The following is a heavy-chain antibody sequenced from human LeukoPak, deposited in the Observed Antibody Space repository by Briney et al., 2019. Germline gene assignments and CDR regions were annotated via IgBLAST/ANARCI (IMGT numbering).Heavy chain of an antibody. D-gene: IGHD5-18*01. J-gene: IGHJ4*02. CDR1: GFTFSSHA. CDR2: ISGSGGGT. Sequence: GGSLRLSCAASGFTFSSHAISWGRQAPGKGLEWVSAISGSGGGTWYADSVKGRFTISRDNSKNTLYLQMNSLRAEDTAAYYCAKDLYDSYGSRYDYWGQGTLVTVSS. CDR3: AKDLYDSYGSRYDY. V-gene: IGHV3-23*01.